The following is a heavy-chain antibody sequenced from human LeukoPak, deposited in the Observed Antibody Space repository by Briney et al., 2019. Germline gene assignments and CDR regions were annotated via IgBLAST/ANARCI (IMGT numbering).Heavy chain of an antibody. V-gene: IGHV3-23*01. CDR1: GFTLSSYA. Sequence: GGSLRLSCAAPGFTLSSYAMSWVRQAPGKGLEGGSTISGSGGTTYYAEFVRGRFTISRDNSKTTLYLQMNSLSAEDTAVYSCAKPAVSGWYGFDYWGQGTLVTVSS. J-gene: IGHJ4*02. CDR2: ISGSGGTT. CDR3: AKPAVSGWYGFDY. D-gene: IGHD6-19*01.